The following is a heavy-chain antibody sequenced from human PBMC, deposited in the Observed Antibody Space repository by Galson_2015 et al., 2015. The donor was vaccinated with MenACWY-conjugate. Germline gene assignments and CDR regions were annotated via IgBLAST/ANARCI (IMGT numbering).Heavy chain of an antibody. V-gene: IGHV3-23*01. CDR1: GFTFSTYV. Sequence: SLRLSCAASGFTFSTYVMSWVRQAPGKGLEWVSSISDGGGYIYYADSVKGWFTISRDNSRNTLYLQMNSLRADDTAVYFCARSSGMDVWGQGTTVTVSS. CDR2: ISDGGGYI. CDR3: ARSSGMDV. J-gene: IGHJ6*02.